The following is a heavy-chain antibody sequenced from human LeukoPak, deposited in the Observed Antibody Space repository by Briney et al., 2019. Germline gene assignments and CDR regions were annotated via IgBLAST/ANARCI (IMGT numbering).Heavy chain of an antibody. CDR3: ARDFDMGITPGDDFDF. D-gene: IGHD3-9*01. Sequence: QSGGSLRLSCAASGFSFSKYWMHWVRQTPGEGLVWVSRIKEDGTYTSYADSVKGRFNISRDNARNTVFLQMNSLRAEDMAVYYCARDFDMGITPGDDFDFWGQGTLVTVSS. CDR1: GFSFSKYW. V-gene: IGHV3-74*01. J-gene: IGHJ4*02. CDR2: IKEDGTYT.